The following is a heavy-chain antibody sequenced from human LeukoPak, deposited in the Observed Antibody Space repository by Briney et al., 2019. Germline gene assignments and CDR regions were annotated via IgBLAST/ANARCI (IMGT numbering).Heavy chain of an antibody. V-gene: IGHV3-30-3*01. CDR3: ARVRGGYSYGYGGAFDI. D-gene: IGHD5-18*01. CDR1: GFTFSSYA. J-gene: IGHJ3*02. CDR2: ISYDGSNK. Sequence: GGSLRLSCAASGFTFSSYAMHWVRQAPGKGLEWVAVISYDGSNKYYADSVKGRFTISRDNSKNTLYLRMNSLRAEDTAVYYCARVRGGYSYGYGGAFDIWGQGTMVTVSS.